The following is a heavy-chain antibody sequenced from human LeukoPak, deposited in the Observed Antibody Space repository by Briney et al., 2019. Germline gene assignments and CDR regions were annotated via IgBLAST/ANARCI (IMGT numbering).Heavy chain of an antibody. D-gene: IGHD3-22*01. CDR2: INHSGST. Sequence: SETLSLTCAVYGGSFSGYYWSWIRQPPGKGLEWIGEINHSGSTNYNPSLKSRVTMPVDTSKNQFSLKLSSVTAADTAVYYCARYYYDSSAYAIDYWGQGTLVTVSS. CDR3: ARYYYDSSAYAIDY. V-gene: IGHV4-34*01. J-gene: IGHJ4*02. CDR1: GGSFSGYY.